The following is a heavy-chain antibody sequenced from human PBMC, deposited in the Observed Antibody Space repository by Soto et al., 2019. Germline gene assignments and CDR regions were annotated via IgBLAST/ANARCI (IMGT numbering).Heavy chain of an antibody. CDR1: GGSISRYY. V-gene: IGHV4-59*01. CDR3: ARRYGKNAFDI. Sequence: SETLSLTCTVSGGSISRYYWSWIRQPPGKGLEWIGYIYYSGSTNYNPSLKSRVTISVDTSKNQFSLKLSSVTAADTAVYYCARRYGKNAFDIWGQGTMVTVS. J-gene: IGHJ3*02. D-gene: IGHD5-18*01. CDR2: IYYSGST.